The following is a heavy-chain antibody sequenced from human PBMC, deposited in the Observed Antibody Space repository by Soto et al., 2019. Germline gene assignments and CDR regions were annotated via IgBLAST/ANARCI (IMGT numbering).Heavy chain of an antibody. CDR2: IWYDGSNK. V-gene: IGHV3-33*01. CDR3: ARTLPTYSSSWSGRGWVDY. J-gene: IGHJ4*02. D-gene: IGHD6-13*01. Sequence: GGSLRLSCAASGFTFSSYGMHWVRQAPGKGLEWVAVIWYDGSNKYYADSVKGRFTISRDNSKNTLYLQMNSLRAEDTAVYYCARTLPTYSSSWSGRGWVDYWGQGTLVTVSS. CDR1: GFTFSSYG.